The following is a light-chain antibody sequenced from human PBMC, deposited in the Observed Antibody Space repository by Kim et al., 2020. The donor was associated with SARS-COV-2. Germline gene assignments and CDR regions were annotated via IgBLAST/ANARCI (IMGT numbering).Light chain of an antibody. J-gene: IGKJ5*01. CDR3: QQYTNSPST. V-gene: IGKV3-20*01. CDR1: ETIDNNY. CDR2: GAS. Sequence: EIVLTQSPGTMSLSPGESATLSCRASETIDNNYLAWYQQKPGQAPRLLIYGASSRATGIPDRFRGSGSGTDFTLTISRLEPEDFAVFYCQQYTNSPSTFGQGTRLEIK.